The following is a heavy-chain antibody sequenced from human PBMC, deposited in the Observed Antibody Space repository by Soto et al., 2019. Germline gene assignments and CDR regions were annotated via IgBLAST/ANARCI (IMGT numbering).Heavy chain of an antibody. CDR1: GGSISSGSYY. D-gene: IGHD3-16*02. V-gene: IGHV4-61*01. J-gene: IGHJ3*02. CDR3: ARVNYDYVWGSYRPLGAFDI. Sequence: SETLSLTCTVSGGSISSGSYYWSWIRQPPGKGLEWIGYIYYSGSTNYNPSLKSRVAISVDTSKNQFSLKLSSVTAADTAVYYCARVNYDYVWGSYRPLGAFDIWGQGTMVTVSS. CDR2: IYYSGST.